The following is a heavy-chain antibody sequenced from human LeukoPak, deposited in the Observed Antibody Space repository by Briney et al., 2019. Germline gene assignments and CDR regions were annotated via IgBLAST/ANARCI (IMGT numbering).Heavy chain of an antibody. CDR1: GFTFDDYA. Sequence: PGGSLRLFCAASGFTFDDYAMHWVRQAPGKGLESVSLISWDGGSTYYADSVKGRFTISRDSSKNSLYLQMNSLRAEDTALYYCAKEYDSSGYYRGGFDYWGQGTLVTVSS. CDR2: ISWDGGST. CDR3: AKEYDSSGYYRGGFDY. D-gene: IGHD3-22*01. V-gene: IGHV3-43D*03. J-gene: IGHJ4*02.